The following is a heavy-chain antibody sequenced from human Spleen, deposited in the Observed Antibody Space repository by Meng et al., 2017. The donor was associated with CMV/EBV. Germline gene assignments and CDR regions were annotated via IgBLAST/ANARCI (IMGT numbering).Heavy chain of an antibody. CDR2: IYRSGIT. CDR3: AKEGLRFDP. J-gene: IGHJ5*02. Sequence: LRLSCTVSGASISSGDYHWTWIRQPPGKGLGWIGYIYRSGITYYNPSLKSRLTMSVDTSKNQFSLRLKSVTAADTAVYYCAKEGLRFDPWGQGTLVTVSS. V-gene: IGHV4-30-4*08. CDR1: GASISSGDYH.